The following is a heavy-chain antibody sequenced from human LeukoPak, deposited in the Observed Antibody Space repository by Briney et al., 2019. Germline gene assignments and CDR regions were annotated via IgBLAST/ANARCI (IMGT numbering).Heavy chain of an antibody. J-gene: IGHJ4*02. CDR1: GFTFSNYW. D-gene: IGHD3-3*01. CDR3: ASGWESGLAYLDY. CDR2: INSDGSST. V-gene: IGHV3-74*01. Sequence: GGSLRLSCAASGFTFSNYWMHWVRQAPGKGLVWVSRINSDGSSTSYADSVKGRFTISRDNAKNTLYLQMNGLRAEDTAVYYCASGWESGLAYLDYWGQGTLVTVSS.